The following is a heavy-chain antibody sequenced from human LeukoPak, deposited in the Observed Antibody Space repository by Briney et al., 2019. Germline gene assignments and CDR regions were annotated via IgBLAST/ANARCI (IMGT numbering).Heavy chain of an antibody. J-gene: IGHJ5*02. CDR2: IYYSGST. D-gene: IGHD5-12*01. Sequence: SETLSLTCTVSGGSISSGGYYWSWIRQPPGKGLEWIGYIYYSGSTNYNPSLKSRVTISVDTSKNQFSLKLSSVTAADTAVYYCATGGRYGGYVGWFDPWGQGTLVTVSS. V-gene: IGHV4-61*08. CDR1: GGSISSGGYY. CDR3: ATGGRYGGYVGWFDP.